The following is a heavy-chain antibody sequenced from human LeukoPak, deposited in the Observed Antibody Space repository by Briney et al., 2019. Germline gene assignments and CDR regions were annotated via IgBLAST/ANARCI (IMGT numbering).Heavy chain of an antibody. CDR1: GFTFSDYS. J-gene: IGHJ4*02. D-gene: IGHD5-18*01. CDR2: IWNGGSNK. V-gene: IGHV3-33*01. Sequence: GGSLRLSCAASGFTFSDYSMHWVRQTPGKGLEWVALIWNGGSNKYYADSVKGRFTISRDNSKNTLYLQMNSLKVEDTALYYCARDRGYSYGHPLDYWGQGTLVTVSS. CDR3: ARDRGYSYGHPLDY.